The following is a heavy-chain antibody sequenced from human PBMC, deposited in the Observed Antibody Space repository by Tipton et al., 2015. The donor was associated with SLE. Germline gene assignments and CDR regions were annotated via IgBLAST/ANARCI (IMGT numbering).Heavy chain of an antibody. V-gene: IGHV4-61*01. CDR2: IYYSGST. J-gene: IGHJ4*02. D-gene: IGHD5-18*01. CDR3: ASGMRYSYGPGYYFDY. Sequence: TLSLTCTVSGGSVSSGSYYWSWIRQPPGKGLEWIGYIYYSGSTNYNPSLKSRVTISVDTSKNQFSLKLSSVTAADTAVYYCASGMRYSYGPGYYFDYWGQGTLVTVS. CDR1: GGSVSSGSYY.